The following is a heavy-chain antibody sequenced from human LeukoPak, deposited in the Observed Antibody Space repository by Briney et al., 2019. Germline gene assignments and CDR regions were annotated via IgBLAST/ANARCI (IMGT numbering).Heavy chain of an antibody. J-gene: IGHJ4*02. Sequence: ASEKVSCKASGYTFTGYYMHWVRQAPGQGLEWMGWINPNSGGTNYAQKSQGRVTMTRDTSISTAYMELSRLRSDDTAVYYCARDSSSGWPKYYFDYWGQGTLVTVSS. CDR2: INPNSGGT. V-gene: IGHV1-2*02. CDR1: GYTFTGYY. D-gene: IGHD6-19*01. CDR3: ARDSSSGWPKYYFDY.